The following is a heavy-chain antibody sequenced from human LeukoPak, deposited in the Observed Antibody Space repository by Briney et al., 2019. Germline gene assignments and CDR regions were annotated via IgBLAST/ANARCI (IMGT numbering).Heavy chain of an antibody. CDR2: INPNSGGT. Sequence: ASVKVSCKASGYTFTGYYMHWVRQAPGQGLEWMGWINPNSGGTNYAQKFQGRVTMTRDTSISTAYMELSRLRSEDTAVYYCARASAPWFGELKDLFDYWGQGTLVTVSS. D-gene: IGHD3-10*01. CDR3: ARASAPWFGELKDLFDY. CDR1: GYTFTGYY. V-gene: IGHV1-2*02. J-gene: IGHJ4*02.